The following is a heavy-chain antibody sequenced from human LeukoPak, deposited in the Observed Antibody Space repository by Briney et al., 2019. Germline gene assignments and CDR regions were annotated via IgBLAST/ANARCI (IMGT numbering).Heavy chain of an antibody. D-gene: IGHD6-13*01. CDR3: ARYSSSWYGVDY. J-gene: IGHJ4*02. CDR2: IYYSGST. CDR1: GGPISSYY. Sequence: PSETLSLTCTVSGGPISSYYWSWIRQPPGKGLEWIGYIYYSGSTNYNPSLKSRVTISVDTSKNQFSLKLSSVTAADTAVYYCARYSSSWYGVDYWGQGTLVTASS. V-gene: IGHV4-59*01.